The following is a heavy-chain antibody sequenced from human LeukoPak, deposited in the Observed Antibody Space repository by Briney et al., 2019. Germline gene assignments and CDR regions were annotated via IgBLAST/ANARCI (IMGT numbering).Heavy chain of an antibody. CDR1: GGSISSGGYY. D-gene: IGHD6-19*01. CDR2: IYYSGST. V-gene: IGHV4-31*03. Sequence: SSQTLSLTCTVSGGSISSGGYYWSWIRQHPGKGLEWIGYIYYSGSTYYNPSLKSRVTISVDTSKNQFSLKLSSVTAADTAVYYCARAPQWLVPRLRAFDIWGQGTMVTVSS. CDR3: ARAPQWLVPRLRAFDI. J-gene: IGHJ3*02.